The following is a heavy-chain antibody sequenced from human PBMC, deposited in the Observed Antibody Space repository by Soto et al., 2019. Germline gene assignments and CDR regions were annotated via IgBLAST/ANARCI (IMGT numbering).Heavy chain of an antibody. V-gene: IGHV3-23*01. Sequence: EVQLLESGGGLVQPGGSLRLSCEASGFTFSSYAMSWVRQAPGKGLEWVSAISASGGNTYYGDSVKGRFTISRDKSKNTLYLQMNSLRAEDTAVYYCAKGNGWLHYFDYWGQGTLVTVSS. CDR2: ISASGGNT. CDR3: AKGNGWLHYFDY. CDR1: GFTFSSYA. J-gene: IGHJ4*02. D-gene: IGHD6-19*01.